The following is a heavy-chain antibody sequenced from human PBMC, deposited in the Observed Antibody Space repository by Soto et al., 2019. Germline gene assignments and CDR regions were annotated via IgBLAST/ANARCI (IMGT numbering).Heavy chain of an antibody. J-gene: IGHJ6*02. D-gene: IGHD4-17*01. CDR3: ERGAVTGGYYYYAMDV. CDR1: GFTFSNYG. CDR2: ISGTGGST. V-gene: IGHV3-23*04. Sequence: EVQLVESGGGLVQPGGSLRLSCAASGFTFSNYGMSWVRQAPGKGLEWLSPISGTGGSTNYADSVKGRFTISRDNSKNTLYLQMNSLRAEDPAVYYCERGAVTGGYYYYAMDVWGQGTTVPVSS.